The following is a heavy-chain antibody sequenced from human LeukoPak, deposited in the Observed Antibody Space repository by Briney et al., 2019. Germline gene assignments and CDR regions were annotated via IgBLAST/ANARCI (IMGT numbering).Heavy chain of an antibody. J-gene: IGHJ4*02. D-gene: IGHD1-14*01. CDR1: GGSISSGGYY. CDR3: AGMRITTPTVRTLDY. Sequence: SQTLSLTCTVSGGSISSGGYYWSWIRQHPGQGLEWIGYIHYTGSTYYNPSLQSRVTISIDTSKNQFSLKVSSVTAADTAVYYCAGMRITTPTVRTLDYWGQGTLVTVSS. CDR2: IHYTGST. V-gene: IGHV4-31*03.